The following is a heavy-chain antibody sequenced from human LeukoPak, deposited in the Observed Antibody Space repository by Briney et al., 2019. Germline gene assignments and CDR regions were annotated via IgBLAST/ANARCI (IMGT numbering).Heavy chain of an antibody. CDR2: INWRSDFI. D-gene: IGHD3-10*01. J-gene: IGHJ3*01. CDR1: RFTYWKYA. CDR3: EKYLARQTCPRVYGLDF. Sequence: PGRSLRLSCAGYRFTYWKYALDWVRQAPGKGLEWVCGINWRSDFIAYADSVRGRFTISRDNANNYVYLQMSSLGPEDTALHYCEKYLARQTCPRVYGLDFWGQGTVVTVSS. V-gene: IGHV3-9*01.